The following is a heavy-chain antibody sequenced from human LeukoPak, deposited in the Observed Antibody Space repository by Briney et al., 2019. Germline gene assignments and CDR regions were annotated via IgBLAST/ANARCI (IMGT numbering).Heavy chain of an antibody. V-gene: IGHV4-59*08. Sequence: SETLSLTCTVSGGSISSYYWSWIRQPPGKGLEWIGYIYYSGSTNYNPSLKSRVTISVDTSKNQFSLKLSSVTAADTAVYYCARQRAGMILDYWGQGTLVTVS. D-gene: IGHD3-16*01. CDR1: GGSISSYY. CDR3: ARQRAGMILDY. J-gene: IGHJ4*02. CDR2: IYYSGST.